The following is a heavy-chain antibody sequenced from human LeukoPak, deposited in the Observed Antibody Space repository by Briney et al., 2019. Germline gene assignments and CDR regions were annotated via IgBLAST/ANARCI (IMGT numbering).Heavy chain of an antibody. CDR3: ARDPAGYSSGWSSDY. CDR1: GGSISSYY. J-gene: IGHJ4*02. V-gene: IGHV4-4*07. D-gene: IGHD6-19*01. Sequence: KPSETLSLTCTVSGGSISSYYWSWIRQPAGQGLEWIGRIYTSGSTNYNPSLKSRVTMSVDTSKNQFSLKLSSVTAADTAVYYCARDPAGYSSGWSSDYWGQGTLVTVSS. CDR2: IYTSGST.